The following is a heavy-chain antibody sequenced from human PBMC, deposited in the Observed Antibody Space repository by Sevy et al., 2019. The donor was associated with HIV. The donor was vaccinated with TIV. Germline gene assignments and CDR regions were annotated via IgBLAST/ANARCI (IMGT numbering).Heavy chain of an antibody. CDR1: GFTFSDYD. CDR2: ISSSSSYT. CDR3: ARGKVGVYFDY. Sequence: GGSLRLSCAASGFTFSDYDMSWIRQAPGKGLEWVSYISSSSSYTNYADSVKGRFTISRDNAKNSLYLQMNSLRAEDTAVYYCARGKVGVYFDYWGQGTLVTVSS. J-gene: IGHJ4*02. D-gene: IGHD1-26*01. V-gene: IGHV3-11*06.